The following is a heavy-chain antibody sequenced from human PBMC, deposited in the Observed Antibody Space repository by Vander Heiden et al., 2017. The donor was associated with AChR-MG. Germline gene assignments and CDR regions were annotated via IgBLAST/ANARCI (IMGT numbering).Heavy chain of an antibody. CDR1: GYTFTGYY. CDR3: ARDREGYFDY. J-gene: IGHJ4*02. CDR2: INPNSGGT. V-gene: IGHV1-2*04. Sequence: VQLVQSGAEVKTPGASVTVSCTASGYTFTGYYRHGGRQAPGKGLEWMGWINPNSGGTNHAQKLQGWVTMTRDTPSSTAYMELSRRRSDDTAVYYCARDREGYFDYWGQGTLVTVSS.